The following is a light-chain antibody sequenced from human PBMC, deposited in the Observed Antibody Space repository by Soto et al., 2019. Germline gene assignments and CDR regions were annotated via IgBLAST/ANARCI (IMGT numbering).Light chain of an antibody. CDR2: DAS. CDR1: QSISNR. CDR3: QQSYSTPRT. J-gene: IGKJ5*01. V-gene: IGKV1-5*01. Sequence: DIQMTDSPSTLSASEGDIVTITCRASQSISNRLAWYQQKPGKAPKVLIYDASSLESGVPSRFSGSGSATEFILTISSLQPDDFATHYCQQSYSTPRTFGQATRLEIK.